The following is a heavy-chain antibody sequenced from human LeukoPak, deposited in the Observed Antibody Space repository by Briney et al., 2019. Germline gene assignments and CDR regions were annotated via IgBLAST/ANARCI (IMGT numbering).Heavy chain of an antibody. Sequence: PSETLSLTCAVSGGSISSSSYYWGWIRQPPGKGLEWIGSIYYSGSTYYNPSLKSRVTISVDTSKNQFSLKLSSVTAADTAVYYCAIQEVVVVINYYYYYMDVWGKGTTVTVSS. J-gene: IGHJ6*03. D-gene: IGHD3-22*01. CDR1: GGSISSSSYY. V-gene: IGHV4-39*07. CDR2: IYYSGST. CDR3: AIQEVVVVINYYYYYMDV.